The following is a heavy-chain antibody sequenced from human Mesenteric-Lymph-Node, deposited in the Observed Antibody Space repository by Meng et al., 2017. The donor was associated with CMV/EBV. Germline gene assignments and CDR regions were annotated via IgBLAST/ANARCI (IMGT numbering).Heavy chain of an antibody. V-gene: IGHV4-39*07. Sequence: GSLRLSCTVSGDSISSSTYFWGWIRQPPGKGLEWIGNIYYTGSTYYNSSLKSRVAILLDTSNNQFSLKLTSVTAADTAVYYCARSGDGYNYGEEFDHWGQGTLVTVSS. CDR1: GDSISSSTYF. J-gene: IGHJ4*02. CDR2: IYYTGST. CDR3: ARSGDGYNYGEEFDH. D-gene: IGHD5-24*01.